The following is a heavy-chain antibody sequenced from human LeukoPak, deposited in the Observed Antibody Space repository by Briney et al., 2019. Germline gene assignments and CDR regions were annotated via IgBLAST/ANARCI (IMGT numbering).Heavy chain of an antibody. CDR1: GFTFGAYY. V-gene: IGHV3-7*03. Sequence: SGESLRLSCAASGFTFGAYYMTWVRQAPGKGLEWVANIKQDGSEKYYVDSVKGRSTISRDNANNSLYLQMNSLRAEDPAVYYCARMSGIAVAAIWISYFDYWGQGTLVTVSS. CDR2: IKQDGSEK. J-gene: IGHJ4*02. D-gene: IGHD6-19*01. CDR3: ARMSGIAVAAIWISYFDY.